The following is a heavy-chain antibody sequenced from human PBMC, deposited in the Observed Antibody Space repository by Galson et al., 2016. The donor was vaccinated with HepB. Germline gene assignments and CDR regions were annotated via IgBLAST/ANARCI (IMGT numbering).Heavy chain of an antibody. CDR2: TFYQSEWYN. CDR3: ARDVLGYYTYYFDY. V-gene: IGHV6-1*01. CDR1: GDSVSSNNAA. D-gene: IGHD2-2*02. J-gene: IGHJ4*02. Sequence: CAISGDSVSSNNAAWNWIRQSPSRGLEWLGRTFYQSEWYNDYAVSVKSRITIKPDTSTNQFSLQLTSVTPEDMAVYYCARDVLGYYTYYFDYWGPGTLVTVSS.